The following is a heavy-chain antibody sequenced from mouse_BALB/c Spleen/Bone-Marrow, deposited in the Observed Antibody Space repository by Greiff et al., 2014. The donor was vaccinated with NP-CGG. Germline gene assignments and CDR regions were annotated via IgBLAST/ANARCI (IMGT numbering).Heavy chain of an antibody. V-gene: IGHV5-17*02. D-gene: IGHD2-14*01. J-gene: IGHJ2*01. CDR1: GFTFSSFG. CDR2: ISSGGSTI. CDR3: ARALYYRYDFFDY. Sequence: EVMLEESGGGLVQPGASRKLSCAASGFTFSSFGMHWVRQGPEKGLEWVAYISSGGSTIYYADTVKGRFTISGDKPKDTLFLQITSLRSEDTAMYYCARALYYRYDFFDYWGQGTTLTVSS.